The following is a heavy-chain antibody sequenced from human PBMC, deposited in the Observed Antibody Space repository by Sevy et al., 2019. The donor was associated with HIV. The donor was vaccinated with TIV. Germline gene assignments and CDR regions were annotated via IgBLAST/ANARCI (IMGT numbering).Heavy chain of an antibody. D-gene: IGHD4-17*01. CDR2: TRNKANSYTT. CDR3: ARARATVTTRTGYYYYYYMDV. Sequence: GGSLRLSCAASGFTFSDHYMDWVRQAPGKGLEWVGRTRNKANSYTTEYAASVKGRFTISRDDSKNSLYLQMNSLKTEDTAVYCCARARATVTTRTGYYYYYYMDVWGKGTTVTVSS. V-gene: IGHV3-72*01. J-gene: IGHJ6*03. CDR1: GFTFSDHY.